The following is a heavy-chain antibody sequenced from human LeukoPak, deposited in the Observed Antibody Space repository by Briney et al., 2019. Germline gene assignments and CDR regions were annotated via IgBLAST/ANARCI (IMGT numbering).Heavy chain of an antibody. CDR3: AKGTGDSSSWPSFDY. CDR2: ISGSGGST. V-gene: IGHV3-23*01. J-gene: IGHJ4*02. D-gene: IGHD6-13*01. Sequence: GGSLRLSCAASGFTFSSYAMSWVRQAPGKGLEWVSAISGSGGSTYYADSVKGRFTISRDNSKNTLYLQMNSLRAEDTAVYYCAKGTGDSSSWPSFDYWGQGTLVTVSS. CDR1: GFTFSSYA.